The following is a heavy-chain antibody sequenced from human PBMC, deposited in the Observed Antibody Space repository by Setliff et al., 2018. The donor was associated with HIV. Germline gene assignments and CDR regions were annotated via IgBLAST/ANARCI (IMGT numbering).Heavy chain of an antibody. D-gene: IGHD1-1*01. Sequence: SETLSLTCSVSGASINSGSYYWTWIRQHPGKGLEWIGYIYYSGNTNYNPSLKSRVSISVATSKNQFFLTLTSVTVADSAVYYCARLGEHDTGDLDVWGKGTTVTVSS. J-gene: IGHJ6*04. V-gene: IGHV4-31*03. CDR1: GASINSGSYY. CDR2: IYYSGNT. CDR3: ARLGEHDTGDLDV.